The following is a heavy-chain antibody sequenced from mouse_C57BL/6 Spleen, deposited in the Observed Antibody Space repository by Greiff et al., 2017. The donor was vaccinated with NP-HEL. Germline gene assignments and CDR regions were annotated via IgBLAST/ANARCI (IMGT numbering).Heavy chain of an antibody. CDR1: GYTFTSYW. D-gene: IGHD2-3*01. Sequence: QVQLKQPGAELVRPGSSVKLSCKASGYTFTSYWMHWVKQRPIQGLEWIGNIDPSDSETHYNQKFKDKATLTVDKSSSTAYMQLSSLTSEDSAVYYCARGGWLLRSYYFDYWGQGTTLTVSS. CDR2: IDPSDSET. CDR3: ARGGWLLRSYYFDY. V-gene: IGHV1-52*01. J-gene: IGHJ2*01.